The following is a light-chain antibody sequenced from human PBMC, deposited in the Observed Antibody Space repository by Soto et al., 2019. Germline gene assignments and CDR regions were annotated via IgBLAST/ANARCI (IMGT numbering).Light chain of an antibody. J-gene: IGKJ1*01. CDR1: QSVLYSSNNKNY. V-gene: IGKV4-1*01. CDR3: QQYYDSPQH. CDR2: WAS. Sequence: DIVMTQSPDSLAVSLGERATINCKSSQSVLYSSNNKNYLAWYQQKPGQPPKLLIDWASTRESGVPDRFSGSESGTDLALTIRSLQAEDVAVYYCQQYYDSPQHFGQGTKVEIK.